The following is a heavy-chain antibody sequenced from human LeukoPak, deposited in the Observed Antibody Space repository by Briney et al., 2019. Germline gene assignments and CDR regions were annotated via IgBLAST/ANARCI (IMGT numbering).Heavy chain of an antibody. D-gene: IGHD3-10*01. J-gene: IGHJ6*02. CDR1: GFTFSSYA. Sequence: GGSLRLSYAASGFTFSSYAMSWVRQAPGKGLEWVASISHDGSNYYYADSVKGRFTISRDNSRNTLYLQMNSLKVEDTAVFYCTKAAAGSGDYGMDVWGQGTTVTV. V-gene: IGHV3-30*18. CDR2: ISHDGSNY. CDR3: TKAAAGSGDYGMDV.